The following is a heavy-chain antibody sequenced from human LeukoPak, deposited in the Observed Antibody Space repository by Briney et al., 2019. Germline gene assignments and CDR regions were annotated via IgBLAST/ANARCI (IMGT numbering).Heavy chain of an antibody. CDR3: ARGYCSGGSCYLGAFDI. CDR2: IKQDESEK. D-gene: IGHD2-15*01. J-gene: IGHJ3*02. Sequence: GGSLRLSCAASGFIFSSYWMSWVRQAPGKGLEWVANIKQDESEKYYVDSVKGRFTISRDNSKNTLYLQMNSLRAEDTAVYYCARGYCSGGSCYLGAFDIWGQGTMVTVSS. V-gene: IGHV3-7*02. CDR1: GFIFSSYW.